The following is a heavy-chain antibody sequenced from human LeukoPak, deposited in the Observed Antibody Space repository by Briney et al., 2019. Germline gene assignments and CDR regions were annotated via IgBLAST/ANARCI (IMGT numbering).Heavy chain of an antibody. CDR3: ARGGKCSDGKCYLIDY. Sequence: GGSLRLSCVASGLTFSNSAVHWVRQAPGKGLEWVAIMSFDGSHERYGDSVKGRFTLSRDNSKNTLYLQINSLRTEDTAVYYCARGGKCSDGKCYLIDYWGQGTLVTVSS. CDR2: MSFDGSHE. D-gene: IGHD2-15*01. CDR1: GLTFSNSA. V-gene: IGHV3-30*04. J-gene: IGHJ4*02.